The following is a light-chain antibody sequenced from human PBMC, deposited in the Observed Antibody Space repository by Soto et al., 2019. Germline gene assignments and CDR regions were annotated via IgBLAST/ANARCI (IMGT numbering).Light chain of an antibody. Sequence: EIVMTQSPATLSVSPGERATLSCRASQSISSNLAWYQQKPGQAPRLLMFRTSSRATGFPARFSGSGSGTEFNLTISSLQSEDFGVYYCQQRGNWYTFGQGTRLEIK. J-gene: IGKJ2*01. CDR3: QQRGNWYT. V-gene: IGKV3-15*01. CDR2: RTS. CDR1: QSISSN.